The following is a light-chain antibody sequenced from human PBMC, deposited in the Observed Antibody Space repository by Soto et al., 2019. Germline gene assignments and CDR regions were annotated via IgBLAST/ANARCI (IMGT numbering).Light chain of an antibody. J-gene: IGLJ1*01. CDR1: SSDVGDYNY. CDR3: SSYAASSPLYV. CDR2: DVS. Sequence: QSALTQPASVSGSPGQSITISCTGTSSDVGDYNYVSWYQQHPGQAPKLMIYDVSNRPSGVSNRFSGSKSDNTASLTISGLQAEDEADYYCSSYAASSPLYVFGAGTKLTVL. V-gene: IGLV2-14*01.